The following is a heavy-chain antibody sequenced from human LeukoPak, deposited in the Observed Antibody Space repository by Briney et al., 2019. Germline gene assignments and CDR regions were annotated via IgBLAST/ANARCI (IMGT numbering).Heavy chain of an antibody. J-gene: IGHJ4*02. CDR1: GFTFSGSA. CDR2: IRSKTKSYAT. D-gene: IGHD1-26*01. CDR3: TRLHLG. Sequence: GGSLRLSCAASGFTFSGSAMHWVRQASGKGLEWVGRIRSKTKSYATAYAASVKGRFIISRDNSKNTAYLQMNSLKTEDTAVYYCTRLHLGWGQGTLVTVSS. V-gene: IGHV3-73*01.